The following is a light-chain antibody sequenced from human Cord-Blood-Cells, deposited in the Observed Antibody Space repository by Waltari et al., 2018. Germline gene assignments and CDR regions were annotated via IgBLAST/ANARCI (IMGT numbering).Light chain of an antibody. Sequence: QSALTQPASVSGSPGQSFPISCTGTSRDIGGYNYVYWYQQHPGKAPKLMIYYVSNRPSGVSNRFSGSKSGNTASLTISGLQAEDEADYYCSSYTSSSTLVFGGGTKLTVL. CDR2: YVS. CDR1: SRDIGGYNY. V-gene: IGLV2-14*03. J-gene: IGLJ3*02. CDR3: SSYTSSSTLV.